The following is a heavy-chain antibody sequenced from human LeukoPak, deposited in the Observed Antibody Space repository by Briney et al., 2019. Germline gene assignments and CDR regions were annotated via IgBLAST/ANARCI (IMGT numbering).Heavy chain of an antibody. D-gene: IGHD2-2*01. V-gene: IGHV1-8*03. CDR3: ARGDIVVVPAAIYYYYYMDV. CDR2: MNPNSGNT. J-gene: IGHJ6*03. CDR1: GYTFTSYD. Sequence: GASVKVSCKASGYTFTSYDINWVRQATGQGLEWMGWMNPNSGNTGYAQKFQGRVTITRNTSISTAYMELSSLRSEDTAVYYCARGDIVVVPAAIYYYYYMDVWGKGTTVTVSS.